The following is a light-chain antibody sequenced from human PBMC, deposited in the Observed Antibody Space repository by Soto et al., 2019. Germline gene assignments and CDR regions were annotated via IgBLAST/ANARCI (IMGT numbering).Light chain of an antibody. J-gene: IGKJ2*01. Sequence: DIQMTESPSSLSASVGDRVTITCRASQRISTSLNWYQQNPGKAPNLLIYAASSLQSGVSSRFSGSGSGTDFTLTISSLQPEHFATYYCQQSYSTPRSFAQGTKLEI. V-gene: IGKV1-39*01. CDR3: QQSYSTPRS. CDR1: QRISTS. CDR2: AAS.